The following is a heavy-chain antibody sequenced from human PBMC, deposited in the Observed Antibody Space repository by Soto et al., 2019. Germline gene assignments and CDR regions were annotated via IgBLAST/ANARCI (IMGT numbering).Heavy chain of an antibody. CDR2: ISAYNGNT. J-gene: IGHJ4*02. CDR1: GYTFTSYG. V-gene: IGHV1-18*01. CDR3: ARDEVHYGDYVIDHYFDD. D-gene: IGHD4-17*01. Sequence: GASVKVSCKASGYTFTSYGISWVRQAPGQGLEWMGWISAYNGNTNYAQKLQGRVTMTTDTSTSTAYMELRSLRSDDTAVYYCARDEVHYGDYVIDHYFDDWGQGTLVTVSS.